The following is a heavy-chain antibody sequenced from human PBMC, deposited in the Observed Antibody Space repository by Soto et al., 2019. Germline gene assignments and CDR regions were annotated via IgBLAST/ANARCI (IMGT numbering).Heavy chain of an antibody. V-gene: IGHV1-8*01. CDR3: ARGFSHSSSWYEGVDY. J-gene: IGHJ4*02. CDR2: MNPNSGTT. D-gene: IGHD6-13*01. Sequence: QVQLVQSGAEVKKPGASVKVSCKASGYTFTSYDINWVRQATGQGLEWMGWMNPNSGTTGYAQKCKGRVARTRNTSISTAYMELSSLRSEDTAVYYCARGFSHSSSWYEGVDYWGQGTLVTVSS. CDR1: GYTFTSYD.